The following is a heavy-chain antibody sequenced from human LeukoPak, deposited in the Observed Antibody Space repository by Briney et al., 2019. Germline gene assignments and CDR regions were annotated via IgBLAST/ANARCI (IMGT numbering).Heavy chain of an antibody. CDR2: IYYSGST. CDR3: ARALGELDSSAEYPLGGNYYYGMDV. J-gene: IGHJ6*02. V-gene: IGHV4-59*01. D-gene: IGHD3-22*01. CDR1: GGSISSYY. Sequence: SETLSLNCTVSGGSISSYYWSWLRQPAGKGQEWIGYIYYSGSTNYNPSLKSRVTISVDTSKNQFSLKLSSVTAADTAVYYCARALGELDSSAEYPLGGNYYYGMDVWGQGTTVTVSS.